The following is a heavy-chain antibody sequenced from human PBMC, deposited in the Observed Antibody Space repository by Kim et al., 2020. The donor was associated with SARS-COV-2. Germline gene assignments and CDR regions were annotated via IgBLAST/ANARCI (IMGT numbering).Heavy chain of an antibody. V-gene: IGHV4-34*01. J-gene: IGHJ4*02. CDR2: INHSGST. D-gene: IGHD1-1*01. CDR3: ARGRPKVRGPYNWNDGRYFDY. CDR1: GGSFSGYY. Sequence: SETLSLTCAVYGGSFSGYYWSWIRQPPGKGLEWIGEINHSGSTNYNPSLKSRVTISVDTSKNQFSLKLSSVTAADTAVYYCARGRPKVRGPYNWNDGRYFDYWGQGTLVTVSS.